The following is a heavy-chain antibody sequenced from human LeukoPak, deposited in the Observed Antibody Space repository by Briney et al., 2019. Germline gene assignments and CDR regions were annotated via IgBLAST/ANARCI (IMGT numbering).Heavy chain of an antibody. V-gene: IGHV1-69*06. D-gene: IGHD2-15*01. CDR1: GGTFISYA. CDR2: IIPIFGTA. J-gene: IGHJ5*02. CDR3: ARDFRLDVVVAAYGWFDP. Sequence: SVKVSCKASGGTFISYAISWVRQAPGQGREWMGGIIPIFGTANYAQKFQGRVTITADKSTSTAYMELSSLRSEDTAVYYCARDFRLDVVVAAYGWFDPWGQGTLVTVSS.